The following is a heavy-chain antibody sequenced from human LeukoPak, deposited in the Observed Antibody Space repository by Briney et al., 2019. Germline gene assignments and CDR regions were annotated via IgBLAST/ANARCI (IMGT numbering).Heavy chain of an antibody. Sequence: SETLSLTCIVSGGSISSYYWSWIRQPPGKGLEWIGYIYYSGSTNYDPSLKSRVTISVDTSKNQFSLKLSSVTAADTAVYYCARRYCSSTSCYTDYWGQGTLVTVSS. CDR2: IYYSGST. V-gene: IGHV4-59*01. CDR1: GGSISSYY. J-gene: IGHJ4*02. CDR3: ARRYCSSTSCYTDY. D-gene: IGHD2-2*02.